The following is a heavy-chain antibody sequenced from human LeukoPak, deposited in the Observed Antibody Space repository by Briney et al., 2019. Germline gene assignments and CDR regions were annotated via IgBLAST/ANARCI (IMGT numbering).Heavy chain of an antibody. V-gene: IGHV4-30-4*01. J-gene: IGHJ4*02. D-gene: IGHD4-23*01. CDR2: IYYSGST. CDR3: ARVGDYGGNQNFDY. CDR1: GGSISSGGYY. Sequence: SETLSLTCTVSGGSISSGGYYWSWIRQPPGKGLEWIGYIYYSGSTYYNPSLKSRVTISVDTSKNQFSLKLSSVTAADTAVYYCARVGDYGGNQNFDYWGQGTLVTVSS.